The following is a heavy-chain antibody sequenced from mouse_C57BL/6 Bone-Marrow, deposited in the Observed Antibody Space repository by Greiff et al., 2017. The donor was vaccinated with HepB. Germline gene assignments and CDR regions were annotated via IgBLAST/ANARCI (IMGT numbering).Heavy chain of an antibody. J-gene: IGHJ2*01. Sequence: VQRVESGAELVRPGTSVKMSCKASGYTFTNYWIGWAKQRPGHGLEWIGDIYPGGGYTNYNEKFKGKATLTADKSSSTAYMQFRSLTSEDSAIYYCARLRLTTVVGFDYWGQGTTLTVSS. D-gene: IGHD1-1*01. CDR2: IYPGGGYT. CDR1: GYTFTNYW. V-gene: IGHV1-63*01. CDR3: ARLRLTTVVGFDY.